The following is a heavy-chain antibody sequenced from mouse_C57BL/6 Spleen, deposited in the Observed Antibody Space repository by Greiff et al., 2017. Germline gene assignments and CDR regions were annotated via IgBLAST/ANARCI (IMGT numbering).Heavy chain of an antibody. Sequence: QVQLQQSGPELVKPGASVKISCKASGYAFSSSWMNWVKQRPGKGLEWIGRIYPGDGDTNYNGKFKGKATLTADKSSSTAYMQLRSLTSEDSAVYFCARESLPPDYFDYWGQGTTLTVSS. CDR3: ARESLPPDYFDY. J-gene: IGHJ2*01. CDR1: GYAFSSSW. V-gene: IGHV1-82*01. D-gene: IGHD6-5*01. CDR2: IYPGDGDT.